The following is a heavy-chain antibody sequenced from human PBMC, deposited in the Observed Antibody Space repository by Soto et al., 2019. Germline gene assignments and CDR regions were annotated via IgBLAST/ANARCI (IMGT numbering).Heavy chain of an antibody. CDR3: ARDWESTVSTWSFGGF. CDR2: IIPFLGVT. Sequence: QVQLVQSGAEVKKPGSSVKVSCKASGGTFSPYTINWVRQAPGQGLEWMGRIIPFLGVTNYAQKFQARVKITADKSTGTAYMGLSGLRFEDPAVYYCARDWESTVSTWSFGGFWGRGTLVTVSS. D-gene: IGHD3-10*01. V-gene: IGHV1-69*08. CDR1: GGTFSPYT. J-gene: IGHJ4*02.